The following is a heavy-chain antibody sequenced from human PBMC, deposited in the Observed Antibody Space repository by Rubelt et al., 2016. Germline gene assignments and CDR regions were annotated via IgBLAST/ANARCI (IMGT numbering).Heavy chain of an antibody. J-gene: IGHJ5*02. CDR3: ARVSRSVSGYRKGPYWNWFDP. CDR2: INHSGST. V-gene: IGHV4-34*01. Sequence: ESLRLSCAASGFPFSTYAMSWIRQPPGKGLEWIGEINHSGSTNYNPSLKSRVTISVDTSKNQFSLKLSSVTAADTAVYYCARVSRSVSGYRKGPYWNWFDPWGQGTLVTVSS. D-gene: IGHD3-22*01. CDR1: GFPFSTYA.